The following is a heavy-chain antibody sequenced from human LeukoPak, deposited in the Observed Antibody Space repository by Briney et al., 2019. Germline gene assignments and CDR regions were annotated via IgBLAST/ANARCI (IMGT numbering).Heavy chain of an antibody. CDR2: ISGYNGYT. Sequence: GASVTVSCKASGYTFTSYGISWVRQAPGQGLEWMGWISGYNGYTHYAHNLQGRVTMTTDTSTSTAYMELRSLRPDDTAVYYCARDEARYSSGYYPNWFDPWGQGTLVTVSS. CDR3: ARDEARYSSGYYPNWFDP. CDR1: GYTFTSYG. J-gene: IGHJ5*02. D-gene: IGHD3-22*01. V-gene: IGHV1-18*01.